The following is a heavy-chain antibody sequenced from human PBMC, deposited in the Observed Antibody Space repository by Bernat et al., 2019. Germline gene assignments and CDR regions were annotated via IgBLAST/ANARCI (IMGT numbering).Heavy chain of an antibody. CDR3: ARGPLGVATIFHYYYYMDV. CDR2: IWYDGSNK. Sequence: QVQLVESGGGVVQPGRSLRLSCAASGFTFSSYGMHWVRQAPGKGLEWVAVIWYDGSNKYYADSVKGRFTISRDNSKNTLYLQMNSLRAEDTAVYYCARGPLGVATIFHYYYYMDVWSKGTTVTVSS. V-gene: IGHV3-33*01. J-gene: IGHJ6*03. D-gene: IGHD5-12*01. CDR1: GFTFSSYG.